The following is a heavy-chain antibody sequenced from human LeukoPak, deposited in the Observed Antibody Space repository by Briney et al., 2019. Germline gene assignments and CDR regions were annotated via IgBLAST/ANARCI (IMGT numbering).Heavy chain of an antibody. J-gene: IGHJ4*02. V-gene: IGHV3-33*01. CDR1: GFTFSSYG. D-gene: IGHD4-17*01. CDR3: ARDAPKYGDYFDY. Sequence: GGSLRLSCAASGFTFSSYGMHWVRRAPGKGLEWVAVIWFDGSNKYYADSVKGRFTISRDNAKNSLYLQMNSLRAEDTAVYYCARDAPKYGDYFDYWGQGTLVTVSS. CDR2: IWFDGSNK.